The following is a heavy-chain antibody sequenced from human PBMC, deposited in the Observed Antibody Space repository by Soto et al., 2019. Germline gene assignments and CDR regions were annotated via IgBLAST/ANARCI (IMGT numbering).Heavy chain of an antibody. V-gene: IGHV1-18*01. D-gene: IGHD6-19*01. CDR3: ARVPAVAGTKWCFDP. CDR1: GYTLSRYC. CDR2: ISAYNGNT. J-gene: IGHJ5*02. Sequence: GASVKVSCKASGYTLSRYCISWVRQAPGQGLEWMGWISAYNGNTNYAQKLQGRVTMTTDTSTSTAYMELRSLRSDDTAVYYCARVPAVAGTKWCFDPWGQGTLVTVSS.